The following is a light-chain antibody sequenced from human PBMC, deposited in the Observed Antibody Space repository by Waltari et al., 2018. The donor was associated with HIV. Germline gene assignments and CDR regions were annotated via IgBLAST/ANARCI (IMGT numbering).Light chain of an antibody. CDR3: QQYYSTPPMYT. J-gene: IGKJ2*01. CDR2: WAS. CDR1: QSVLYSSNNKNY. V-gene: IGKV4-1*01. Sequence: DIVMTQSPDSLAVSLGERATINCKSSQSVLYSSNNKNYLAWYQQKPGQPPKLLIYWASTRESGVPDRFSGSGSGTDFTLTISSLHAEDVAVYYCQQYYSTPPMYTFGQGTKLEIK.